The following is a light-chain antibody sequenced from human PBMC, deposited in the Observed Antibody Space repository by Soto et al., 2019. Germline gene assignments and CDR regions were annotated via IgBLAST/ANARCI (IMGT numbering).Light chain of an antibody. CDR1: FSDVGGYDY. CDR2: EVT. Sequence: QSVMTQPASVSGSPGQSIPISCTGTFSDVGGYDYVSWYQQHPDKDPTFMINEVTKRPTGVSNRYSGTKSGNRAYLNISGIQAEDEAEYYSRAHTCILTTLFGSGTKVTVL. J-gene: IGLJ1*01. V-gene: IGLV2-14*01. CDR3: RAHTCILTTL.